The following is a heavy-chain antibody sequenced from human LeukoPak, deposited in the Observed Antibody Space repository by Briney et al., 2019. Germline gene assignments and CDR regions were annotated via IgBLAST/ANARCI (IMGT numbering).Heavy chain of an antibody. CDR3: ARDPTRGYSYGATSYYYYGMDV. D-gene: IGHD5-18*01. J-gene: IGHJ6*02. CDR1: GGTFSSYA. CDR2: IIPILGTA. Sequence: SVKVSCKASGGTFSSYAISWVRQAPGQGLEWMGGIIPILGTANYPQKFQGRVTITADESTSTAYMELSSLRSEDTAVYYCARDPTRGYSYGATSYYYYGMDVWGQGTTVTVSS. V-gene: IGHV1-69*13.